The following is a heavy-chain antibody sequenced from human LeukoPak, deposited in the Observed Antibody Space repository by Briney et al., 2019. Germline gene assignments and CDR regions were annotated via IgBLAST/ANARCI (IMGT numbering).Heavy chain of an antibody. CDR2: IYPGDSDT. CDR3: ARLGSPRGATTEVFDY. J-gene: IGHJ4*02. D-gene: IGHD1-26*01. V-gene: IGHV5-51*01. CDR1: GYSFTSYW. Sequence: GESLKISCQGSGYSFTSYWIGWVRQMPGKGLGWMGIIYPGDSDTRYSPSFQGQVTISADKSISTAYLQWSSLKASDTAMYYCARLGSPRGATTEVFDYWGQGTLVTVSS.